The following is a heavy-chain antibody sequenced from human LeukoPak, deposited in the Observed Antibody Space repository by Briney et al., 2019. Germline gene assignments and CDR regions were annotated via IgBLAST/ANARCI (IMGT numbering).Heavy chain of an antibody. Sequence: IHWVRQAPGKGLEWVSAISGSGGSTYYADSVKGRFTISRDNSKNTLYLQMNSLRAEDTAVYYCARDYGYSYGKSPFDYWGQGTLVTVSS. CDR3: ARDYGYSYGKSPFDY. D-gene: IGHD5-18*01. V-gene: IGHV3-23*01. J-gene: IGHJ4*02. CDR2: ISGSGGST.